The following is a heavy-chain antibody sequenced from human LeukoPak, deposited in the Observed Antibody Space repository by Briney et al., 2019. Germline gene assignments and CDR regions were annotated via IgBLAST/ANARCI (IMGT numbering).Heavy chain of an antibody. Sequence: SETLSLTCTVSGGSISSYYWSWIRQPPGKGLEWIGYVYYSGSTNYNPSLKSRVTISVDKSKNQFSLELSSVTAADTAVYYCASMQAMERYYFDYWGQGTLVTVSS. CDR1: GGSISSYY. CDR3: ASMQAMERYYFDY. V-gene: IGHV4-59*12. D-gene: IGHD5-18*01. CDR2: VYYSGST. J-gene: IGHJ4*02.